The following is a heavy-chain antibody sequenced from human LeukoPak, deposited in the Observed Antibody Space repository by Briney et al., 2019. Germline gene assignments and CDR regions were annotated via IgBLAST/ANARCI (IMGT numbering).Heavy chain of an antibody. CDR2: IYPGDSDT. J-gene: IGHJ3*02. CDR3: ASGDSSGYYSATTAFDI. D-gene: IGHD3-22*01. CDR1: GYSFTSYW. V-gene: IGHV5-51*01. Sequence: GESLKISCKGSGYSFTSYWIGWVRQMPGKGLEWMGIIYPGDSDTRYSPSFQGQVTISADKSISTAYLQWSSLKASDTAMFYCASGDSSGYYSATTAFDIWGQGTMVTVSS.